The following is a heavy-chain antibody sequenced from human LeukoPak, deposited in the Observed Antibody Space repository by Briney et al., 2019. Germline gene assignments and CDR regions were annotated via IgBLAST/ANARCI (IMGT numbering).Heavy chain of an antibody. Sequence: GGSLRLSCAASGFTFSSYWMSWVRQAPGKGLEWVANIKQDGSEEYYVDSVKGRFTISRDNSKNTLYLQMNSLRAEDTAVYYCARRAGAYSHPYDYWGQGTLATVSS. CDR3: ARRAGAYSHPYDY. CDR1: GFTFSSYW. CDR2: IKQDGSEE. D-gene: IGHD4/OR15-4a*01. V-gene: IGHV3-7*03. J-gene: IGHJ4*02.